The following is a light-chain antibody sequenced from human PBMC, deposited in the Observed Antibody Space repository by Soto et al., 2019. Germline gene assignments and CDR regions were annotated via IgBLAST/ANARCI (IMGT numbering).Light chain of an antibody. CDR1: SSDVGGYNY. CDR3: CSYAGSYTFVV. V-gene: IGLV2-11*01. J-gene: IGLJ2*01. CDR2: DVS. Sequence: QSALTQPRSVSGSPGQSVTISCTGTSSDVGGYNYVSWYQQHPGKAPKLMIYDVSKRPSGVPDRFSGSKSGNTASLTIYGLQAEDEADYDCCSYAGSYTFVVFGGGTKLTVL.